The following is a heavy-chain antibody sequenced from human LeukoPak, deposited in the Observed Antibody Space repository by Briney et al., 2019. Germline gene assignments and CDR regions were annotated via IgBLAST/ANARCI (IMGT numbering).Heavy chain of an antibody. V-gene: IGHV5-10-1*01. CDR1: GYSFTSYW. CDR3: ARHALGGSGWYYFDY. Sequence: GESLKISCKGSGYSFTSYWIGWVRQMPGKGLEWMGRIDPTDSNTVYSPSFQGHVTISADKSINTAYLQWSSLKASDTAMYYCARHALGGSGWYYFDYWGQGTVVTVSS. CDR2: IDPTDSNT. J-gene: IGHJ4*02. D-gene: IGHD6-19*01.